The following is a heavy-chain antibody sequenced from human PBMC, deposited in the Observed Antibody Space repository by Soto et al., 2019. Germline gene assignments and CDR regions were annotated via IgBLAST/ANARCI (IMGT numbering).Heavy chain of an antibody. D-gene: IGHD1-26*01. V-gene: IGHV3-7*01. CDR2: IKHDGSEK. CDR3: VRDRSGSYLEGFDY. CDR1: GFTFSSFW. Sequence: EVQLVESGGGLVQLGGSRRLSCAASGFTFSSFWMTWVRQAPGKGLEWVANIKHDGSEKYYVESVKGRFTIYRDNARNSLFLEMKSLRSEDTAVYSCVRDRSGSYLEGFDYWGQGTLVTVSS. J-gene: IGHJ4*02.